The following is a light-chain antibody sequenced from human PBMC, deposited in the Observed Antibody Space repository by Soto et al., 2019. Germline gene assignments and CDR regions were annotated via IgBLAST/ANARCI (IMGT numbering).Light chain of an antibody. J-gene: IGKJ1*01. Sequence: DIQMTQSPSTLSGSPGDRVTITCRASQSISSWLAWYQQKPGQAPKLLIYKASTLKSGVPSRFSGSGSGTSFTLTISSLQPDDFATYYCQHYNSYSEAFGQGTKVELK. CDR1: QSISSW. CDR2: KAS. V-gene: IGKV1-5*03. CDR3: QHYNSYSEA.